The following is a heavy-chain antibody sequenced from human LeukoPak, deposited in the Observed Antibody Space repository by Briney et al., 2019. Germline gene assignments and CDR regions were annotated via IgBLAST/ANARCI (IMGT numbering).Heavy chain of an antibody. CDR1: GFTFSSYG. D-gene: IGHD6-13*01. Sequence: PGGSLRLSCAASGFTFSSYGMHWVRQAPGKGLEWVAVISYDGSNKYYADSVKGRFTISRDNSKNTMYQQMNSLRAEDTAVYYCAKAGGSSWYDAWGQGILVTVSS. V-gene: IGHV3-30*18. J-gene: IGHJ5*02. CDR2: ISYDGSNK. CDR3: AKAGGSSWYDA.